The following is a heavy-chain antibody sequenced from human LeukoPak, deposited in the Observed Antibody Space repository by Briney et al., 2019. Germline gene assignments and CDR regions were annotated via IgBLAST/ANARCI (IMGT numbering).Heavy chain of an antibody. J-gene: IGHJ4*02. CDR1: GYTFTDYY. D-gene: IGHD2-15*01. V-gene: IGHV1-2*02. Sequence: ASVTVSCKASGYTFTDYYMHWVRQAPGQGLEWMGWINPNSGGTNYAQKFQGRVTMTRDTSISTAYMELSSLRSDDTGVYYCARDPAADVVVVAATPINNGYWGEGTLVTVSS. CDR2: INPNSGGT. CDR3: ARDPAADVVVVAATPINNGY.